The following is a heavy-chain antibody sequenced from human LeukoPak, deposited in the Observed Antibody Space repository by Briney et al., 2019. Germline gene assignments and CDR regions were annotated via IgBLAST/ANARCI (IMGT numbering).Heavy chain of an antibody. CDR1: GYTFTSYD. CDR2: MNPNSGNT. CDR3: ARGVDIVATDQY. Sequence: ASVKVSCKASGYTFTSYDINWVRQATGQGLEWMGWMNPNSGNTGYAQKFQGRVTMTRNTSISTAYMELRSLRSEDTAVYYCARGVDIVATDQYWGQGTLVTVSS. V-gene: IGHV1-8*01. J-gene: IGHJ4*02. D-gene: IGHD5-12*01.